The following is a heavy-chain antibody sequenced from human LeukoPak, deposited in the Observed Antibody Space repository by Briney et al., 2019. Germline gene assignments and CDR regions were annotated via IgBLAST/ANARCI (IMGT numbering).Heavy chain of an antibody. Sequence: SETLSLTCTVSGGSISSYYWSWIRQPPGKGLEWIGYIYYSGSTNYNPSLKSRVTISVDTSKNQFSLKLSSVTAADTAVYYCARGVVPAGAFDIWGQGTMVTVSS. D-gene: IGHD2-2*01. J-gene: IGHJ3*02. V-gene: IGHV4-59*01. CDR3: ARGVVPAGAFDI. CDR2: IYYSGST. CDR1: GGSISSYY.